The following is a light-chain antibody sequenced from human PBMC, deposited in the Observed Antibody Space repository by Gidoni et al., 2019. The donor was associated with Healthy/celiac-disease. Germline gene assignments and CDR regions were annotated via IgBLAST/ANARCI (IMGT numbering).Light chain of an antibody. V-gene: IGKV1-33*01. CDR3: KQDDNLPVT. J-gene: IGKJ4*01. CDR2: DAS. CDR1: KDISNY. Sequence: IQITQSPSSLSASVGDRVTITCQASKDISNYLNWYQQKPGKAPKLLIYDASNLETGVPSRLRGRGYGTEFTFTISSLQPEDIETYYCKQDDNLPVTFGGGTKVEIK.